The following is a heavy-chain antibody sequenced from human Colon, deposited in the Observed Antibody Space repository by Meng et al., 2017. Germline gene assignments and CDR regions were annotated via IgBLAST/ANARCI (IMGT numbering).Heavy chain of an antibody. V-gene: IGHV4-31*01. CDR1: GGSISGSYY. J-gene: IGHJ4*02. CDR2: IYYSGST. CDR3: ARVRRSGDDFDY. D-gene: IGHD1-26*01. Sequence: QVPLPESGPGLVKPSQTLSLTCTVSGGSISGSYYWNWVRQPAGKGLEWIGYIYYSGSTYYNPSLRSLVSISVDTSKNQFSLRLTSVTAADTAVYYCARVRRSGDDFDYWGQGTLVTVSS.